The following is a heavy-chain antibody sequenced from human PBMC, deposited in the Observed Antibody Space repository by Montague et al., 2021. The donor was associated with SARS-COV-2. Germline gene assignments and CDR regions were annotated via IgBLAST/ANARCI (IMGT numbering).Heavy chain of an antibody. CDR2: IYSDGSST. CDR1: GFTFNNYA. J-gene: IGHJ6*02. Sequence: SLRLSCAASGFTFNNYAMTWVRQAPGKGLEWVSIIYSDGSSTYHADSVKGRFTISRDNSKNTLYLQMNSLRAEDTAVYYCVRSFYCSSSSCSGSYYYGMDLWGQGTTVTVSS. CDR3: VRSFYCSSSSCSGSYYYGMDL. V-gene: IGHV3-23*03. D-gene: IGHD2-2*01.